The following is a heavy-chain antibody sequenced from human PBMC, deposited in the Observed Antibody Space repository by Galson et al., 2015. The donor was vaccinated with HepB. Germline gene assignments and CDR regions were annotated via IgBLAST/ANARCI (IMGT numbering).Heavy chain of an antibody. CDR3: ARDGPGCSSTSCYDTQFDY. V-gene: IGHV3-48*02. J-gene: IGHJ4*02. Sequence: SLRLSCAASGFTFSSYSTNWVRQAPGKGLEWVSYISSSSSTIYYADTVKGRFTISRDNAKNSLYLQMNSLRDEDTAVYYCARDGPGCSSTSCYDTQFDYWGQGTLVTVSS. D-gene: IGHD2-2*01. CDR2: ISSSSSTI. CDR1: GFTFSSYS.